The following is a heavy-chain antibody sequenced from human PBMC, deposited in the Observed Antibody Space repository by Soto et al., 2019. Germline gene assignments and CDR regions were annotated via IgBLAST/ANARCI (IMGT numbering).Heavy chain of an antibody. CDR1: GFTFSRYD. J-gene: IGHJ6*02. Sequence: GSLRLSCAASGFTFSRYDMHWVRQVTGKGLEWVSGIGSGGDPYYPGSVKGRFTISREDAKNSLYLQMNSLRAGDTAVYYCVRGLLIYAYAWGSYRHNYGLDVWGQGTTVTVSS. CDR2: IGSGGDP. D-gene: IGHD3-16*02. V-gene: IGHV3-13*05. CDR3: VRGLLIYAYAWGSYRHNYGLDV.